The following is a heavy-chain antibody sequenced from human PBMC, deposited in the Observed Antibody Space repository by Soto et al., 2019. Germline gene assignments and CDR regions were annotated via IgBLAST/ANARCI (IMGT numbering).Heavy chain of an antibody. CDR3: AGLYPYESSRYHLTY. V-gene: IGHV4-39*01. CDR1: GGSISSSSSY. D-gene: IGHD3-22*01. Sequence: ASETLSLTCTVSGGSISSSSSYWGWIRQPPGKGLEWVGSIFYLGNTYYNPSLGSRVTISVDTSKNQFSLKLRSVTAADTAVFYCAGLYPYESSRYHLTYWGQGALVTVSS. J-gene: IGHJ4*02. CDR2: IFYLGNT.